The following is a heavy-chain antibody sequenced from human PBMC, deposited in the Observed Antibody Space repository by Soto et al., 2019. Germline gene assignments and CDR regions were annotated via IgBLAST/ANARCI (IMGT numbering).Heavy chain of an antibody. D-gene: IGHD2-15*01. CDR2: ISTYDGNT. CDR3: ARDRGRSCIGGICRYGY. J-gene: IGHJ4*01. Sequence: ASVKVSCKASGYSFTIYGITWVRQAPGQGLEWMGWISTYDGNTNYAQNFQGRVSMARDTSTSTAYMELRSLRSDDTAVYYCARDRGRSCIGGICRYGYWGHGPLFTVSS. V-gene: IGHV1-18*01. CDR1: GYSFTIYG.